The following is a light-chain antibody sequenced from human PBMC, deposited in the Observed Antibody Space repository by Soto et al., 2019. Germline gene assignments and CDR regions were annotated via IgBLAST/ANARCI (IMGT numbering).Light chain of an antibody. V-gene: IGLV2-11*01. CDR3: CSYAGSYTFVV. J-gene: IGLJ2*01. CDR2: DVS. CDR1: SSDVGGYNY. Sequence: QSALTQPRSVSGSPGQSVTISCTGTSSDVGGYNYVSWYQQHPGKAPKLMIYDVSKRPSGVPDRFSGSKSGNTASPTISGLQAEDEADYYCCSYAGSYTFVVFGGGTKLTV.